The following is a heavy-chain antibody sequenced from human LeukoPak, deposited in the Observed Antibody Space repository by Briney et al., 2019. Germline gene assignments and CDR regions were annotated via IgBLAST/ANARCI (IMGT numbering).Heavy chain of an antibody. CDR1: GLTLNSYW. V-gene: IGHV3-7*03. CDR3: SKDKEPAGDSASGY. J-gene: IGHJ4*02. CDR2: INQVGSEK. D-gene: IGHD2-21*01. Sequence: GGSLRLSRAASGLTLNSYWMPWVRQARGKGLEGVANINQVGSEKYHVDSVKGRVTISKDNAKNSLSLQMNSLRAEDTALYYCSKDKEPAGDSASGYWGQGALVTVSS.